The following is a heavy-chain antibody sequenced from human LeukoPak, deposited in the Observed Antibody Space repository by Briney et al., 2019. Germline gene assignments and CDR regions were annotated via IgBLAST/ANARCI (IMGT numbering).Heavy chain of an antibody. J-gene: IGHJ4*02. V-gene: IGHV3-23*01. CDR2: ISGSGGNT. CDR3: AKDFSRFYYDSSGDY. CDR1: GFTFSSYA. Sequence: PGGSLRLSCAASGFTFSSYAMSWVRQAPGKGLEWVSAISGSGGNTYYADSVKGRFTISRDNSKNTLYLQMNSLRAEDTAVYYCAKDFSRFYYDSSGDYWGQGTLVTVSS. D-gene: IGHD3-22*01.